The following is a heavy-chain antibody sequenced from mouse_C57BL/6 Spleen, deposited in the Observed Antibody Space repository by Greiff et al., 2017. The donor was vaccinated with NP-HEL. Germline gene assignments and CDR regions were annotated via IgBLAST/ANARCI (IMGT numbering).Heavy chain of an antibody. Sequence: EVKVEESGGGLVQPKGSLKLSCAASGFSFNTYAMNWVRQAPGKGLEWVARIRSKSNNYATYYADSVKDRFTISRDDSESMLYLQMNNLKTEDTAMYYCVRQHYGNYFDYWGQGTTLTVSS. CDR3: VRQHYGNYFDY. V-gene: IGHV10-1*01. J-gene: IGHJ2*01. CDR2: IRSKSNNYAT. CDR1: GFSFNTYA. D-gene: IGHD2-1*01.